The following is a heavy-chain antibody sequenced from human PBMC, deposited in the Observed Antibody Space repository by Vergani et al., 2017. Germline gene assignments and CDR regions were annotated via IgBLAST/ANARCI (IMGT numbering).Heavy chain of an antibody. D-gene: IGHD3-10*01. CDR2: INPNSGGT. CDR3: ARVHGSGSYAWFDP. CDR1: GYTFTGYY. V-gene: IGHV1-2*02. Sequence: QVQLVQSGAEVKKPGASVKVSCKASGYTFTGYYMPWVRQAPGQGLEWMGWINPNSGGTNYAQKFQGRVTMTRDTSISTAYMELSRLKSDDTAVYYCARVHGSGSYAWFDPWGQGTLVTVSS. J-gene: IGHJ5*02.